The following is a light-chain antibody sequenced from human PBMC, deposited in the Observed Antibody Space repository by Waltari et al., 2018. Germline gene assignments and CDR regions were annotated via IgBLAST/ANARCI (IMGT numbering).Light chain of an antibody. CDR3: YSAADNNGV. CDR2: KDS. J-gene: IGLJ3*02. Sequence: SYELTQTSSVSVSPGQTARITCSGDVLAKKYARCFQQKPGQAPVLVIYKDSERPSGIPERFSGSSSGTTVTLTISGAQVEDEADYYCYSAADNNGVCGGGTKLTVL. CDR1: VLAKKY. V-gene: IGLV3-27*01.